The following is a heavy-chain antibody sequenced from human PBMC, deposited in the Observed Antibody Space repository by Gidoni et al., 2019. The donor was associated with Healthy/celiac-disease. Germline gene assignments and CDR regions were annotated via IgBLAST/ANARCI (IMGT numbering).Heavy chain of an antibody. D-gene: IGHD2-2*01. CDR2: ISGSGGST. CDR3: ATPPDKGLPASFDY. V-gene: IGHV3-23*04. CDR1: GFTFSSYA. Sequence: EVQLVESGGGLVQPGGSLRLSCAASGFTFSSYARSWVRQAPGKGLGLVSAISGSGGSTYYEDSVKGRFTISRDNTKNTLYLQMNSLRAEDTAVYYCATPPDKGLPASFDYWGQGTLVTVSS. J-gene: IGHJ4*02.